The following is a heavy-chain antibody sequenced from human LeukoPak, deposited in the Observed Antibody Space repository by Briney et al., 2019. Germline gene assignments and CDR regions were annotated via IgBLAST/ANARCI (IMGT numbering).Heavy chain of an antibody. D-gene: IGHD1-14*01. CDR1: GFLFSSYG. CDR3: VRNQGAGISYFDF. V-gene: IGHV3-33*01. CDR2: IWYDGGNK. Sequence: GKSLRLSCAASGFLFSSYGIHWACQAPGKGLEWVAAIWYDGGNKYYADSVRGRFTISRDNSKNTVYLQMNSLRVEDTAIYYCVRNQGAGISYFDFWGQGTQVTVSS. J-gene: IGHJ4*02.